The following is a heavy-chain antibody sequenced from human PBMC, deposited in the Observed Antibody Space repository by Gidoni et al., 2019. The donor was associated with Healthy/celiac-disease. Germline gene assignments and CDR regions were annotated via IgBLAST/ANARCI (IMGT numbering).Heavy chain of an antibody. Sequence: QVQLVESGGGVVQPGRSLRLSCAASGFPFSSYGMHWVRQAPGKGLAWVAVISYDGSNKYYADSVKGRFTISRDNSKNTLYLQMNSLRAEDTAVYYCAKDSSISMVRGALDIWGQGTMVTVSS. D-gene: IGHD3-10*01. CDR3: AKDSSISMVRGALDI. V-gene: IGHV3-30*18. J-gene: IGHJ3*02. CDR1: GFPFSSYG. CDR2: ISYDGSNK.